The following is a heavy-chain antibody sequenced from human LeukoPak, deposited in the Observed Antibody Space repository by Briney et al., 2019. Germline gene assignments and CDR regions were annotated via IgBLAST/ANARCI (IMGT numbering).Heavy chain of an antibody. J-gene: IGHJ5*02. V-gene: IGHV4-39*07. CDR3: ARGNGFWFDP. Sequence: PSETLSLTCTVSGASISSSSYYWGWIRQPPGKGLEWIASIHYSGSAYYNPSLKSRVTISIDTSKNQFSLKLSSVTAADTAVYYCARGNGFWFDPWGQGTLVTVSS. CDR2: IHYSGSA. CDR1: GASISSSSYY. D-gene: IGHD1-1*01.